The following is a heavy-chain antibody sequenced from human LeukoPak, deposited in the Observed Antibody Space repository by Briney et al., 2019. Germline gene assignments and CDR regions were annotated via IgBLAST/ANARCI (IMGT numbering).Heavy chain of an antibody. CDR1: GYTFTSYG. D-gene: IGHD6-13*01. CDR2: ISAYNGNT. Sequence: GASVKASCKASGYTFTSYGISWVRQAPGQGLEWMGWISAYNGNTNHAQKFQGRVTMTTDTSTSTAYMELRSLRSDDTAVYYCARAIAAAATGDYWGQGTLVTVSS. J-gene: IGHJ4*02. CDR3: ARAIAAAATGDY. V-gene: IGHV1-18*01.